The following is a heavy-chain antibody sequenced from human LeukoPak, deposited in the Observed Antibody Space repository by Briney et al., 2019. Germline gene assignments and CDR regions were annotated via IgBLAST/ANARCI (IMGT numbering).Heavy chain of an antibody. V-gene: IGHV3-48*01. D-gene: IGHD3-22*01. CDR3: ARGGYYYGVDY. Sequence: PGGSLRLSCAASGFTFSTYSMNWVPEAPGKGLEWVSYISSSSSSIYYADSVKGRFTISRDNAKNSLYLQMNSLRAEDTAVYYCARGGYYYGVDYWGQGTLVTVSS. J-gene: IGHJ4*02. CDR2: ISSSSSSI. CDR1: GFTFSTYS.